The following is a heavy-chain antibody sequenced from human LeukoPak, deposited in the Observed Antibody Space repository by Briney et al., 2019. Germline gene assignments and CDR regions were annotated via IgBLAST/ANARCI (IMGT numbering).Heavy chain of an antibody. Sequence: ASVKVSCKASGYSFTSYDISWVRQAPGQGLEWMGWISAYNGNTNYAQKLQGRVTMTTDTSTSTAYLELRSLRSDDTAVYYCARGGVSGWDLSNWFDPWGQGTLVTVSS. D-gene: IGHD6-19*01. CDR3: ARGGVSGWDLSNWFDP. CDR1: GYSFTSYD. J-gene: IGHJ5*02. CDR2: ISAYNGNT. V-gene: IGHV1-18*01.